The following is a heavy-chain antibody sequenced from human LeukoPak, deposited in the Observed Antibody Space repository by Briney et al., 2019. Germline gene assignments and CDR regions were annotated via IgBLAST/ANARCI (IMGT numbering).Heavy chain of an antibody. CDR1: GFTFSNYA. D-gene: IGHD2-15*01. V-gene: IGHV3-33*01. J-gene: IGHJ3*02. Sequence: GSSLTLSCAASGFTFSNYAMYWVRQAPGKGLEWVAIIWYDGSNKYYADSVKGRFTISRDNSKNTLYLQMISLRAEDTAVYFCARGAYCSGSRCPGAFDIWGQGTMVTVSS. CDR3: ARGAYCSGSRCPGAFDI. CDR2: IWYDGSNK.